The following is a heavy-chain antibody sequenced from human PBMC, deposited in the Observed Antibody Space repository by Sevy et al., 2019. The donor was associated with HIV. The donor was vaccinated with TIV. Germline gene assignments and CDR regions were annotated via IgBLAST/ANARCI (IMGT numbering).Heavy chain of an antibody. D-gene: IGHD5-12*01. Sequence: ASVKVSCKVSGYTLTKLSMHWVRQAPGKGLEWMGGFDPEDGETIDAQKFQGRVTMTEDTSTDTAYMELSSLRSEDTAVYYCATPKYVGYDYESLDIWCQGTMVTVSS. V-gene: IGHV1-24*01. CDR3: ATPKYVGYDYESLDI. CDR1: GYTLTKLS. J-gene: IGHJ3*02. CDR2: FDPEDGET.